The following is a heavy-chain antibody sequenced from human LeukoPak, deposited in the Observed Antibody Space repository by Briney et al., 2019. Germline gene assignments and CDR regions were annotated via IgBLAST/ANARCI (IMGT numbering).Heavy chain of an antibody. V-gene: IGHV4-59*08. CDR2: IYYSGST. D-gene: IGHD3-3*01. CDR1: GDSVSSFY. CDR3: ARLAIFGVVTPLYYFDY. Sequence: SETLSLTCSVSGDSVSSFYWNWIRQSPGRGLEWIGYIYYSGSTNYNPSLKSRVTISVDTSKNQFSLKLSSVTAADTAVYYCARLAIFGVVTPLYYFDYWGQGTLVTVSS. J-gene: IGHJ4*02.